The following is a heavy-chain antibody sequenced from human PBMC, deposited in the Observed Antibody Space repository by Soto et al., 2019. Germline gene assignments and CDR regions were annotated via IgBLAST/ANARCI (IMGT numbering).Heavy chain of an antibody. Sequence: LSLTCTVSGGSISGDDYYWSWIRQPPGKGLEWIGYIYYSGRTDYNPSLKSRVIISIDTSKNQFSLNLNSVSAADTAVYYCARDRSNSPDYFDYWGQGTLVTVSS. J-gene: IGHJ4*02. D-gene: IGHD6-6*01. CDR1: GGSISGDDYY. V-gene: IGHV4-30-4*01. CDR3: ARDRSNSPDYFDY. CDR2: IYYSGRT.